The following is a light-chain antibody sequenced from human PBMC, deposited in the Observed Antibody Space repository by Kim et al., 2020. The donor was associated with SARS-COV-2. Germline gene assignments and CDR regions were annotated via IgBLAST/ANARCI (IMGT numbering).Light chain of an antibody. Sequence: PGQSITISCTGTSSDVGSNNYVSWYQHHPGKAPKVIMYDVTRRPSGISNRFSGSKSGNTASLTISGLQADDEANYFCSSYTDSVVFGGGTQLTVL. CDR1: SSDVGSNNY. CDR2: DVT. V-gene: IGLV2-14*03. J-gene: IGLJ3*02. CDR3: SSYTDSVV.